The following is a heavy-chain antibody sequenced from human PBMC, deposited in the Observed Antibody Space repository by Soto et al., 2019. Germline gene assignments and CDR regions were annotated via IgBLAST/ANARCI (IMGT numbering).Heavy chain of an antibody. CDR2: ISSSSSYI. V-gene: IGHV3-21*01. J-gene: IGHJ4*02. Sequence: EVQLVESGGGLVKPGGSLRLSCAASGLTFSSYSMNWVRQAPGKGLEWVSSISSSSSYIYYADSVKGRFTISRDNAKYSLYLQMNSLRAEDTGVYYCARASLRDFDYWGQGTLVTVSS. CDR3: ARASLRDFDY. D-gene: IGHD5-12*01. CDR1: GLTFSSYS.